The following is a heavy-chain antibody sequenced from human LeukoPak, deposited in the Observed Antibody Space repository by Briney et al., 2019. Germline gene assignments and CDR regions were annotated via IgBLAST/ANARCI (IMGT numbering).Heavy chain of an antibody. CDR3: ARDLKQQLVLGAFDI. V-gene: IGHV4-59*01. CDR2: IYYSGST. J-gene: IGHJ3*02. CDR1: GGXISNYY. D-gene: IGHD6-13*01. Sequence: SETLSLTCTVSGGXISNYYCSWIRQPPGKGLEWIGYIYYSGSTNYNPSLKSRVTISVDTSKNQFSLKLSSVTAADTALYYCARDLKQQLVLGAFDIWGQGTMVTVSS.